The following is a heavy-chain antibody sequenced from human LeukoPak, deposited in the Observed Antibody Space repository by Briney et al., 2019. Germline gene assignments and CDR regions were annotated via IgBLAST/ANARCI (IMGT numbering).Heavy chain of an antibody. CDR3: VKDFVHPTDYFEY. D-gene: IGHD6-6*01. CDR1: GFIFSSYG. V-gene: IGHV3-23*01. Sequence: PGESFRISCAGTGFIFSSYGMRRVRQAPGKGLEWVSSITGSGDGTYYADSVRGRFTISRDNSKNTLYLEMNSLRAEDTAVYFIVKDFVHPTDYFEYRGQGTLVTVSS. J-gene: IGHJ4*02. CDR2: ITGSGDGT.